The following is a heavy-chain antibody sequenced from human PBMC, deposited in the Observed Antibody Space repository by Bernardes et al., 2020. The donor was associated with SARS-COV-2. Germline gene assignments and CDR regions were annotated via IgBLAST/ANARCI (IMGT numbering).Heavy chain of an antibody. Sequence: ASVPVACKASGYTFTGYYLHWVRQTPGQGLEWLGWTNPNSGGTNYAQKFQDRVTMTRDTSISTAYMELSRLRSDDTAVYYCAIPPTNYERYGMDVWGQGTTVTVSS. CDR2: TNPNSGGT. CDR1: GYTFTGYY. D-gene: IGHD3-22*01. V-gene: IGHV1-2*02. J-gene: IGHJ6*02. CDR3: AIPPTNYERYGMDV.